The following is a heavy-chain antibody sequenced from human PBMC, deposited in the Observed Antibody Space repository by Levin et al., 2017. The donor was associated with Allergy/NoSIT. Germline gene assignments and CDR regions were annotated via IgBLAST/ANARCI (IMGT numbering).Heavy chain of an antibody. V-gene: IGHV4-39*01. CDR3: ARPEYGDYGYFDL. Sequence: SETLSLTCTVSGGSISSSSYYWGWIRQPPGKGLEWIGSIYYSGSTYYNPSLKSRVTISVDTSKNQFSLKLSSVTAADTAVYYCARPEYGDYGYFDLWGRGTLVTVSS. J-gene: IGHJ2*01. CDR2: IYYSGST. CDR1: GGSISSSSYY. D-gene: IGHD4-17*01.